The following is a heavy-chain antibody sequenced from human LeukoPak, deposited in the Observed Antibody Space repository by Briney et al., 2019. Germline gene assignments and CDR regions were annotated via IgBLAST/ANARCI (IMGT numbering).Heavy chain of an antibody. CDR2: IYYSGST. Sequence: PSETLSLTCTVSGGYIITSGHYWGWIRQPPGKGLEWIGYIYYSGSTNYNPSLKSRVTISVDTSKNQFSLKLSSVTAADTAVYYCARGSSSSWYSSLYYYYYMDVWGKGTTVTVSS. CDR3: ARGSSSSWYSSLYYYYYMDV. D-gene: IGHD6-13*01. CDR1: GGYIITSGHY. V-gene: IGHV4-61*08. J-gene: IGHJ6*03.